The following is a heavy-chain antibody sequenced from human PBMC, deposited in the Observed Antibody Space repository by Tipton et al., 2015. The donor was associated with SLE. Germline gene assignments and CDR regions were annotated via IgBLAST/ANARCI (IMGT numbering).Heavy chain of an antibody. CDR1: GFTFSDYA. CDR2: IGGANDDT. D-gene: IGHD4-17*01. Sequence: SLRLSCVASGFTFSDYAMNWVRQAPGQGLEWVAGIGGANDDTHYADSVKGRFTISRDNAKNSVFLQMNSLRVEDTALYYCARDPAYGAMDYWGQGTMVTVSS. V-gene: IGHV3-23*01. J-gene: IGHJ4*02. CDR3: ARDPAYGAMDY.